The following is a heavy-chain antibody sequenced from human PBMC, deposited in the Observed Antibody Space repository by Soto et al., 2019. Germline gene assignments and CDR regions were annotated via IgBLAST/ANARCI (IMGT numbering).Heavy chain of an antibody. CDR3: ARRPISAGATSRLAP. CDR1: GGIFSSFS. J-gene: IGHJ5*02. CDR2: IIPMTGTP. V-gene: IGHV1-69*01. D-gene: IGHD6-13*01. Sequence: QVQLVQSGAEVKTPGSSVEVSCKASGGIFSSFSITWVRQVPGHGLEWMGGIIPMTGTPNYAEKFQGRLTLTAYASATPAYFVLISLTSPATAFSYCARRPISAGATSRLAPWGQGTVVIVSS.